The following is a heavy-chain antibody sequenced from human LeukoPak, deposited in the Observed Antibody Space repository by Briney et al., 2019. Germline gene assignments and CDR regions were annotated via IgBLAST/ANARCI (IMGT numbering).Heavy chain of an antibody. D-gene: IGHD6-13*01. Sequence: PGGSLRLSCAASGFTFGRHWMSWVRQAPGKGLEWVAHMNQGGSETTNVDSVKGRFTISRDNAKNSLYLQMNSLRAEDTALYYCARAVYSSTWYVGYYFYYMDVWGKGTTVTVSS. CDR2: MNQGGSET. V-gene: IGHV3-7*03. J-gene: IGHJ6*03. CDR1: GFTFGRHW. CDR3: ARAVYSSTWYVGYYFYYMDV.